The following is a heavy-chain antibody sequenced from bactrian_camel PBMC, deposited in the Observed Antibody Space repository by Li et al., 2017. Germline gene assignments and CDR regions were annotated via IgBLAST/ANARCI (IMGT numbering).Heavy chain of an antibody. J-gene: IGHJ4*01. Sequence: HVQLVESGGGSVQAGGSLRLSCAASGYSHSSYCMGWFRQAPGKEREGVAAIGRDGSISYANSVKGRFTISKDNAKNTLYLQMDGLKPEDTAMYYCAAAPAWSYLGCRFSTPYRYWGQGTQVTVS. CDR2: IGRDGSI. CDR3: AAAPAWSYLGCRFSTPYRY. V-gene: IGHV3S55*01. D-gene: IGHD1*01. CDR1: GYSHSSYC.